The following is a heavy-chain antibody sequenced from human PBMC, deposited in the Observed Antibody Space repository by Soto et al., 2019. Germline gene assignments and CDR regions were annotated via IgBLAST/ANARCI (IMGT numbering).Heavy chain of an antibody. CDR1: GFTFSSYS. V-gene: IGHV3-21*01. CDR3: ARDGAIVVWSVWFDP. J-gene: IGHJ5*02. Sequence: EVQLVESGGGLVKPGGSLRLSCAASGFTFSSYSMNWVRQAPGKGLEWVSSISSSSSYIYYADSVKGRFTISRDNAKNSLYLQMNSLRAEDTAMYYCARDGAIVVWSVWFDPWGQGTLVTVSS. D-gene: IGHD3-22*01. CDR2: ISSSSSYI.